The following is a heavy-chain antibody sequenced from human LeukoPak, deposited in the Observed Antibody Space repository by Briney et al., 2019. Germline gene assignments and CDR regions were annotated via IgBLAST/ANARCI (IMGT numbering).Heavy chain of an antibody. CDR3: ARDQSPPGTWLH. CDR1: GYTFTGYY. J-gene: IGHJ4*02. V-gene: IGHV1-18*04. D-gene: IGHD5-12*01. CDR2: ISAYNGNT. Sequence: LGASVKVSCKASGYTFTGYYIHWVRQAPGQGLEWMGWISAYNGNTNYAQKLQGRVTMTTDTSTSTAYMELRSLRSDDTAVYYCARDQSPPGTWLHWGQGTLVTVSS.